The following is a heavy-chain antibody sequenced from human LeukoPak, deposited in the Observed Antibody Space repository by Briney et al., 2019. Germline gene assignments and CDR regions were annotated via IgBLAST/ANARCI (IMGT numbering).Heavy chain of an antibody. CDR1: GFTFSSYS. CDR2: ISNSGSTI. D-gene: IGHD3-16*01. CDR3: ARGPPSDYVWGSYENWFDP. Sequence: QSGGSLRLSCAASGFTFSSYSMNWVRQAPGKGLEWVSYISNSGSTIYYADSVKGRFTISRDNAKNSLYLQMNSLRAEDTAVYCCARGPPSDYVWGSYENWFDPWGQGTLVTVSS. J-gene: IGHJ5*02. V-gene: IGHV3-48*04.